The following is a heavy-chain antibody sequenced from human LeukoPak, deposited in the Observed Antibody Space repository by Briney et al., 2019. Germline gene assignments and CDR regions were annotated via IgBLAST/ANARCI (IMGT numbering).Heavy chain of an antibody. V-gene: IGHV1-69*04. CDR1: GGTFSSYA. D-gene: IGHD2-2*01. J-gene: IGHJ5*02. Sequence: GASVKVSCKASGGTFSSYAISWVRQAPGQGLEWMGRIIPIFGIANYAQKFQGRVTITADKSTSIAYMELSSLRSEDTAVYYCARGYCSSTSCRSNWFDPWGQGTLVTVSS. CDR3: ARGYCSSTSCRSNWFDP. CDR2: IIPIFGIA.